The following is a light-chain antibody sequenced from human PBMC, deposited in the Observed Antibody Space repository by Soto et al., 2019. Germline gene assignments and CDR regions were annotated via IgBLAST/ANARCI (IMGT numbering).Light chain of an antibody. V-gene: IGLV1-44*01. CDR3: AAWDDGLNGLYV. CDR2: SND. J-gene: IGLJ1*01. Sequence: QSVLTQPPSASGTPGQRVTISCSGSSSNIGRNTVTWYQQLPGTAPKLLIYSNDQRPSGVPDRFSGSKSGTSASLAISGLQSEDEADYYCAAWDDGLNGLYVFGTGTKVTVL. CDR1: SSNIGRNT.